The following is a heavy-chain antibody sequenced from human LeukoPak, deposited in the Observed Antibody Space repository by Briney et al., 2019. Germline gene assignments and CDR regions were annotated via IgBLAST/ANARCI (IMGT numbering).Heavy chain of an antibody. V-gene: IGHV3-21*06. CDR2: ISSGSNYI. CDR1: GFTFSSYS. J-gene: IGHJ6*02. Sequence: GGSLRLSCAASGFTFSSYSMVWVRQAPGKGLEWVSSISSGSNYIYYADSVEGRFTISRDNARTSLYLQMNSLRAEDTAVYYCARDKAQDSVYYGMDVWGQGTTVTVSS. CDR3: ARDKAQDSVYYGMDV. D-gene: IGHD6-6*01.